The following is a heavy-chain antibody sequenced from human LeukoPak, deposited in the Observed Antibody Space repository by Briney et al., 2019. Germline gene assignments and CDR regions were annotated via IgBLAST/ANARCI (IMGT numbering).Heavy chain of an antibody. CDR3: AKGKRYPDC. CDR2: LNLDGSDK. CDR1: GFTFSESW. D-gene: IGHD1-1*01. Sequence: GGSLRLSCVVSGFTFSESWMSWVRQAPGKGLGWVASLNLDGSDKYYVDSVKGRFTISRDNAKNSLYLQMDSLRVEDTAVYYCAKGKRYPDCWGQGTLVTVSS. J-gene: IGHJ4*02. V-gene: IGHV3-7*03.